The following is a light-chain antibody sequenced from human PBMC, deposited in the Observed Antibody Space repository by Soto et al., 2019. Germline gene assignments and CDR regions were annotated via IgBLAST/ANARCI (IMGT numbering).Light chain of an antibody. J-gene: IGLJ3*02. CDR2: EVF. V-gene: IGLV2-14*01. Sequence: QSALTQPASVSGSPGQSVTISCAGTGGDVGAYDYVSWYQQHPGKAPRLMIYEVFRRPSGISNRFSGSKSGNTASLTIATLQTEDEADYYCSSYTSGSTVVFGGGTQLTVL. CDR1: GGDVGAYDY. CDR3: SSYTSGSTVV.